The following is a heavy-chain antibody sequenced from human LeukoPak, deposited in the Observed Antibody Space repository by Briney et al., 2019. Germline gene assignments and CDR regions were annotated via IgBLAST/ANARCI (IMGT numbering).Heavy chain of an antibody. J-gene: IGHJ4*02. Sequence: GGSLRLSCSASGFGFQGSAVDWVRQSSGKGLKWVGCVRDRYKKYATIYGASVRGRFIISRDDSRNTAALQMNSLRIEHTAVYFCIRPLEWVAPDSWGQGTLVTVSS. V-gene: IGHV3-73*01. CDR3: IRPLEWVAPDS. D-gene: IGHD6-19*01. CDR2: VRDRYKKYAT. CDR1: GFGFQGSA.